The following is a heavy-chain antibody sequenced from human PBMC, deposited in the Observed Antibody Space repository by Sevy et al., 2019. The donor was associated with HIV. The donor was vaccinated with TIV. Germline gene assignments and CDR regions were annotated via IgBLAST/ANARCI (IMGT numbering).Heavy chain of an antibody. CDR2: IWFDGSNT. V-gene: IGHV3-33*01. J-gene: IGHJ4*02. CDR1: GFTSSTYG. Sequence: GGSLRLSCAASGFTSSTYGMHWVRQPPGKGLEWVAVIWFDGSNTYYADSVKGRFTISRDIAKNTLHLQMNSLRAEDTAVYYCARDLEFYDYGDYGPAFMPDYWGQGTLVTVSS. D-gene: IGHD4-17*01. CDR3: ARDLEFYDYGDYGPAFMPDY.